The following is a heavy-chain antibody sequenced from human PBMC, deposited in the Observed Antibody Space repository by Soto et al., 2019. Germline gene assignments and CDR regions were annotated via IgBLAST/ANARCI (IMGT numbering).Heavy chain of an antibody. CDR1: GFTFSSYG. CDR3: VRDVDTAMGDY. D-gene: IGHD5-18*01. V-gene: IGHV3-33*01. J-gene: IGHJ4*02. CDR2: IWYDGSNK. Sequence: QVQLVESGGGVVQPGRSLRLSCAASGFTFSSYGMHWVRQAPGKGLEWVAVIWYDGSNKYYADSVKGRFTISRDNSKNTLYLQMNSLRAEDTAVYYCVRDVDTAMGDYWGQGTLVTVSS.